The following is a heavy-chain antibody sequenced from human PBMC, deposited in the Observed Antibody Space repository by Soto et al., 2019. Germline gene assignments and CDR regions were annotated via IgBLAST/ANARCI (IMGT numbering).Heavy chain of an antibody. CDR2: IIPIFGTA. J-gene: IGHJ6*02. Sequence: SVKVSCKASGGTFSSYAISWVRQAPGQGLEWMGGIIPIFGTANYAQKFQGRVTITADESTSTAYMELSSLRSEDTAVYCCARGGHSNNYYYYGMDVWGQGTTVTVSS. CDR1: GGTFSSYA. V-gene: IGHV1-69*13. CDR3: ARGGHSNNYYYYGMDV.